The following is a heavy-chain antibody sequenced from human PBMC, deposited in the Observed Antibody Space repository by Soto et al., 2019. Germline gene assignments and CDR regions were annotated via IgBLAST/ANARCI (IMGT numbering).Heavy chain of an antibody. CDR3: ARGSFMTGGSSSAYPDAFDI. CDR2: INPSGGST. Sequence: GASVKVSCKASGYTFTSYYMHWVRQAPGQGLEWMGIINPSGGSTSYAQKFQGRGTMTRDTSTTTVYMDLSSLRSEDTAVYYCARGSFMTGGSSSAYPDAFDIWGQGTMVTVSS. CDR1: GYTFTSYY. J-gene: IGHJ3*02. V-gene: IGHV1-46*01. D-gene: IGHD3-22*01.